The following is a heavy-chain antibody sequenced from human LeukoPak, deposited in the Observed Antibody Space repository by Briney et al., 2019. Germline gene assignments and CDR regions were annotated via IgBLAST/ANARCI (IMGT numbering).Heavy chain of an antibody. CDR2: INPNSGGT. D-gene: IGHD6-13*01. J-gene: IGHJ4*02. CDR1: GYTFTGYY. V-gene: IGHV1-2*06. CDR3: ARDLGRSSSSWYGRDY. Sequence: ASVKVSCKASGYTFTGYYMHWVRQAPGQGLEWMGRINPNSGGTNYAQKFQGRVTMTRDTSISTAYMELSRLRSDDTAVYYCARDLGRSSSSWYGRDYWGQGTLVTVSS.